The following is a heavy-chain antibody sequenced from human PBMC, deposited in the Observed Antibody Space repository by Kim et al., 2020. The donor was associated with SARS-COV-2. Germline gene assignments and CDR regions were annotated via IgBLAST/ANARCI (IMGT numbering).Heavy chain of an antibody. CDR1: GFTFSSYG. CDR2: IWYDGSNK. D-gene: IGHD3-3*01. V-gene: IGHV3-33*08. Sequence: GGSLRLSCAASGFTFSSYGMHWVRQAPGKGLEWVAVIWYDGSNKYYADSVKGRFTISRDNSKNTLYLQMNSLRAEDTGVYYCARDPRDNYDFWSGYANYYYYGMDVWGQGTTVTVSS. CDR3: ARDPRDNYDFWSGYANYYYYGMDV. J-gene: IGHJ6*02.